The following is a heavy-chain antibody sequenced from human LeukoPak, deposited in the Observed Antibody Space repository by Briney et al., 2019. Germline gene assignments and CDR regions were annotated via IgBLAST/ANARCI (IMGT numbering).Heavy chain of an antibody. V-gene: IGHV4-39*02. J-gene: IGHJ4*02. Sequence: SETLSLTCTVSGGFISSTSYYWGWIRQPPGKGLEWIGSIYYSGTTYINPSLKSRVTMSLDTSNNHFSLRLSSVTAADTAVYCCARGSSPTYPLDYWGQGTLVTVSS. CDR1: GGFISSTSYY. CDR2: IYYSGTT. D-gene: IGHD2-2*01. CDR3: ARGSSPTYPLDY.